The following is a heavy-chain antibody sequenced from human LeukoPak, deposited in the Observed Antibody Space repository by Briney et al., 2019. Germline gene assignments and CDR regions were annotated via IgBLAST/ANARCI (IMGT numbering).Heavy chain of an antibody. Sequence: PSETLSLTCTVSGGSISSGGYYWSWIRQHPGKGLEWIGYIYYSGSTYYNPSLKSRVTISVDTSKNQFSLKLSSVTAADTAVYYCARDRYCSGGSCYENWFDPWGQGTLVTVSS. V-gene: IGHV4-31*03. CDR3: ARDRYCSGGSCYENWFDP. J-gene: IGHJ5*02. D-gene: IGHD2-15*01. CDR1: GGSISSGGYY. CDR2: IYYSGST.